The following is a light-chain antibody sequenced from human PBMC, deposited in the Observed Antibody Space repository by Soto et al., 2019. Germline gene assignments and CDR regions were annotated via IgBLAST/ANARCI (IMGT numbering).Light chain of an antibody. CDR3: QHARSFPVT. J-gene: IGKJ5*01. Sequence: DIQMTQSPSSGSASVGDRVTITCRASQNIDKWIAWYQQKPGKAPKLLIYAASSLRGGVPSRFSGSGSETDFTLTISTLQPEDCATYSCQHARSFPVTFGQGTRLE. CDR2: AAS. V-gene: IGKV1D-12*01. CDR1: QNIDKW.